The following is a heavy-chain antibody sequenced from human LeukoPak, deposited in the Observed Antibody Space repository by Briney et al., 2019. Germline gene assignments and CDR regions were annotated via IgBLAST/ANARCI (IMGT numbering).Heavy chain of an antibody. CDR1: GGSISSYY. CDR2: IYYSRST. J-gene: IGHJ4*02. D-gene: IGHD3-10*01. V-gene: IGHV4-59*08. CDR3: ARRDYGSGSYGY. Sequence: SETLSLTCTVSGGSISSYYWSWIRQPPGKGLEWIGYIYYSRSTTYNPSLKSRVTISLDTSKNQFSLRLSSVTAADTAVYFCARRDYGSGSYGYWGQGTLVTVSS.